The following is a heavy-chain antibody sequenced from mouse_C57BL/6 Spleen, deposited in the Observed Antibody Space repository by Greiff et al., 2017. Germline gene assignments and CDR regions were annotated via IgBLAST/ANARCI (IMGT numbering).Heavy chain of an antibody. V-gene: IGHV1-50*01. CDR3: ARKDYYGSSYSSYFDY. CDR1: GYTFTSYW. D-gene: IGHD1-1*01. J-gene: IGHJ2*01. CDR2: IDPSDSYT. Sequence: VQLQQPGAELVKPGASVKLSCKASGYTFTSYWMQWVKQRPGQGLEWIGEIDPSDSYTNYNQKFKGKATLTVDTSSSTAYMQLSSLTSEDSAVYYCARKDYYGSSYSSYFDYWGQGTTLTVSS.